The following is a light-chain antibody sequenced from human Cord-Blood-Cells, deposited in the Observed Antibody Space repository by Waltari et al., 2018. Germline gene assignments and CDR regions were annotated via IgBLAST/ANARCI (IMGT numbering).Light chain of an antibody. V-gene: IGLV2-14*01. CDR2: DVS. Sequence: QSALTQPASVSGSPGQSITISCTGTSSDVGGSNYVSWYQQHPGKSPKLMFYDVSNRPSGVSTRFSGSKSGNTASRTISGLQAEDEADYYGSSYTSSSTLVFGTGTKVTVL. J-gene: IGLJ1*01. CDR1: SSDVGGSNY. CDR3: SSYTSSSTLV.